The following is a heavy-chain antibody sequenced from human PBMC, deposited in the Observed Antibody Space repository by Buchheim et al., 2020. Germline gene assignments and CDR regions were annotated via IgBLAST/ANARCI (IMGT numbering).Heavy chain of an antibody. Sequence: QVQLQESGPGLVKPSETLSLTCTVSGGSISSYYWSWIRQPPGKGLEWIGYIYYSGSTNYNPSLKSRVTISVDTSKNQFSLKLSSVTAADTAVYYCARSSIEYSYNNFISHGSRNWFDPWGQGTL. J-gene: IGHJ5*02. V-gene: IGHV4-59*01. D-gene: IGHD5-18*01. CDR3: ARSSIEYSYNNFISHGSRNWFDP. CDR1: GGSISSYY. CDR2: IYYSGST.